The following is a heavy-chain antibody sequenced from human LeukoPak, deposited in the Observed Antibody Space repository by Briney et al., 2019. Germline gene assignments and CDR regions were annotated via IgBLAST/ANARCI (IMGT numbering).Heavy chain of an antibody. CDR2: INSDGSST. J-gene: IGHJ4*02. D-gene: IGHD4-17*01. Sequence: PGGSLRLSCAASGFTFSSYWMHWVRQAPGKGLVWVSRINSDGSSTNYADSVKGRITISRDNSKNTLYLQMNTLRAEDTAVFYCARDWGDYAPTYYFDYWGRGTLVTVSS. V-gene: IGHV3-74*01. CDR3: ARDWGDYAPTYYFDY. CDR1: GFTFSSYW.